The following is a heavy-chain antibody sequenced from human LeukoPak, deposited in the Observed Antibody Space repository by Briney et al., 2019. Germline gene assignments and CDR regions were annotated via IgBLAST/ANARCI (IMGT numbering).Heavy chain of an antibody. CDR3: AKPGEPSNYYFDY. CDR2: VRVNGRST. CDR1: GFTFSTYD. V-gene: IGHV3-23*01. D-gene: IGHD2-21*01. Sequence: GGSLRLSCSASGFTFSTYDMSWVRQAPGKGLEWVSTVRVNGRSTYYADSVKGRFTISRDNSKNTLYLQMNSLRAEDTALYYCAKPGEPSNYYFDYWGQGALVTVSS. J-gene: IGHJ4*02.